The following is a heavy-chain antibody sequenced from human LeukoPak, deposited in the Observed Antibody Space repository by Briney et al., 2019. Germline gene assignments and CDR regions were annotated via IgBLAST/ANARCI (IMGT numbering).Heavy chain of an antibody. V-gene: IGHV3-21*01. CDR3: ARDKYSSGWGPLWY. D-gene: IGHD6-19*01. J-gene: IGHJ4*02. CDR2: ISSSSSYI. CDR1: GFTFSSYS. Sequence: GGSLRLSCAASGFTFSSYSMNWVRQAPGKGLEWVSSISSSSSYIYYADSVKGRFTISRDNAKNSLYLQMNSLRAEDTAVYYCARDKYSSGWGPLWYWGQGTLVTVSS.